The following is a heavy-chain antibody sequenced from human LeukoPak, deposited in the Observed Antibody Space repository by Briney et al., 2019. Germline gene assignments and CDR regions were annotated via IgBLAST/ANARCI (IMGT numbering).Heavy chain of an antibody. CDR3: AKVKGEVIGAFDI. Sequence: GGSLRLSCAASRFTFSSYGMHWVRQAPGKGLEWVAVISYDGNNRYYADSVKGRFTISRYNSKNTLYLQMNSLRAEDAAVYYCAKVKGEVIGAFDIWGQGTMVTVSS. CDR1: RFTFSSYG. J-gene: IGHJ3*02. CDR2: ISYDGNNR. D-gene: IGHD3-16*01. V-gene: IGHV3-30*18.